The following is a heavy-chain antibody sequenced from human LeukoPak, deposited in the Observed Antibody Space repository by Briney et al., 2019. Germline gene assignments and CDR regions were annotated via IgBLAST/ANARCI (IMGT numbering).Heavy chain of an antibody. J-gene: IGHJ4*02. D-gene: IGHD1-7*01. CDR3: ARHGITGTTGIDY. Sequence: SETLSLTCTVSGGSISSYYWSWIRQPAGKGLEWIGRIYSRGTTYNPSLKDRVTMSADTSRNHVSLTLNSVTAADTAVYYCARHGITGTTGIDYWGQGTLVTVSS. CDR2: IYSRGT. V-gene: IGHV4-4*07. CDR1: GGSISSYY.